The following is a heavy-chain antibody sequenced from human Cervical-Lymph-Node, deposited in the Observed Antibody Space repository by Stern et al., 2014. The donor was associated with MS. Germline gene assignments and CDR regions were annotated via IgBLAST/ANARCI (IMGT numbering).Heavy chain of an antibody. CDR2: ISYDGSYK. CDR1: GFTFSSFA. Sequence: VQLVESGGGVVQPGRSLRLSCAASGFTFSSFAMHWVRPAPGKGLAWVALISYDGSYKYYADSVKGRFTISRDNSKNTLYLQMNSLRAEDTAVYYCARDPITMKVVVKTPYFQRWGQGTLVTVSS. V-gene: IGHV3-30*04. D-gene: IGHD3-22*01. J-gene: IGHJ1*01. CDR3: ARDPITMKVVVKTPYFQR.